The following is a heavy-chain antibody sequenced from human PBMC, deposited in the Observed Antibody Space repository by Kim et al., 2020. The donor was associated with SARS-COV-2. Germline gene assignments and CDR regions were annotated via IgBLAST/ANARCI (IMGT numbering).Heavy chain of an antibody. CDR1: GFTFSAYA. Sequence: GGSLRLSCAASGFTFSAYAMSWARQGPGKGLEWVSTISNSGLGTHYADSVRGRFTISRDNSKNTLFLQMTYLTAEDTAIYYFEASDYWGQGSLVTVSS. J-gene: IGHJ4*02. CDR3: EASDY. CDR2: ISNSGLGT. V-gene: IGHV3-23*01.